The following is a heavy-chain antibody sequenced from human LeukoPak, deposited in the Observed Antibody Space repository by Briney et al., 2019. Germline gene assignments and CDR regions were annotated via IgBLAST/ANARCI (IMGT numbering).Heavy chain of an antibody. CDR2: INTDGSST. V-gene: IGHV3-74*01. Sequence: GGSLRLSCAASGFTFSNYWMHWVRQAPGKGLVWVSRINTDGSSTSYVDSVKGRFTISRDNAKNSLYLQMNSLRAEDTALYYCAKGIVVVPGAFDIWGQGTMVTVSS. CDR1: GFTFSNYW. J-gene: IGHJ3*02. CDR3: AKGIVVVPGAFDI. D-gene: IGHD3-22*01.